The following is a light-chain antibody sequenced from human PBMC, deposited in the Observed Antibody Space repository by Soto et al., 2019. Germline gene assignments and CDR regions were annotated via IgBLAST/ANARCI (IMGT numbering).Light chain of an antibody. CDR3: QQSYTTPWT. CDR2: AAS. CDR1: QSITSY. Sequence: DIQMTQSPSSLSASVGDRVTITCRASQSITSYLNWYQQKPGKAPQLLIYAASSLQSGVPSRFSGSRYGTDFTLTISSLQPEDFATYFCQQSYTTPWTFGQGTKVEVK. J-gene: IGKJ1*01. V-gene: IGKV1-39*01.